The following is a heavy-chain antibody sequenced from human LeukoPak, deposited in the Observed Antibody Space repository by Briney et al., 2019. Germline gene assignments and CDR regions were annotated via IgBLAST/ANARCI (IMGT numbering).Heavy chain of an antibody. V-gene: IGHV1-18*01. J-gene: IGHJ4*02. CDR2: ISAHKGDT. CDR1: GYTFTTYG. Sequence: GASVKVSCKTSGYTFTTYGISWLRQAPGQGLEWMGWISAHKGDTEYAQKFQGRVTITADKSTSTAYMELSSLRSEDTAVYYCARDRHPSREVDYWGQGTLVTVSS. D-gene: IGHD5-24*01. CDR3: ARDRHPSREVDY.